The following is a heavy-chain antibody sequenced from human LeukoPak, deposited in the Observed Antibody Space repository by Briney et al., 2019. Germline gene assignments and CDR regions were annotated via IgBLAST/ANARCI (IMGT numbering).Heavy chain of an antibody. D-gene: IGHD2-15*01. CDR1: GFTFSSYA. CDR3: AKEGYSKLYAFDI. Sequence: HPGGSLRLSCAASGFTFSSYAMHWVRQAPGKGLEWVAVISYDGSNKYYADSVKGRFTISRDNSKNTLYLQMNSLRAEDTAVYYCAKEGYSKLYAFDIWGQGTMVTVSS. V-gene: IGHV3-30*04. CDR2: ISYDGSNK. J-gene: IGHJ3*02.